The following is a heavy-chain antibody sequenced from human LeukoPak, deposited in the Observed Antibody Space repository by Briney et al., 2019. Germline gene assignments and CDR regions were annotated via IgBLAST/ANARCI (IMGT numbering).Heavy chain of an antibody. CDR2: ISYDGSNK. Sequence: GRSLRLSCAAPGFTFSSYAMHWVRQAPGKGLEWVAVISYDGSNKYYADSVKGRFTISRDNSKNTLYLQMNSLRAEDTAVYYCARAPDTAMAYYYYGMDVWGQGTTVTVSS. V-gene: IGHV3-30-3*01. D-gene: IGHD5-18*01. CDR3: ARAPDTAMAYYYYGMDV. CDR1: GFTFSSYA. J-gene: IGHJ6*02.